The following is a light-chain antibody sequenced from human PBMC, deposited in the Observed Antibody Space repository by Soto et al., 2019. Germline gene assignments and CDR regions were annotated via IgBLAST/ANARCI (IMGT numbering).Light chain of an antibody. CDR1: QSVRSSY. CDR2: GAS. J-gene: IGKJ4*01. V-gene: IGKV3-20*01. CDR3: QHYGSPLT. Sequence: EIVLTQSPGTLSLSPGGRATLSCRASQSVRSSYLAWYQQRTGQAPRLLIFGASFKATGIPDRFSGSGSGTDFTLTISRLEPEDFAVYYCQHYGSPLTFGGGTKVDI.